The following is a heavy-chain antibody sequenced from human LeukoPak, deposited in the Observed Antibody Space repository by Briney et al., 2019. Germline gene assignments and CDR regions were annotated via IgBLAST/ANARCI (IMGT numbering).Heavy chain of an antibody. CDR1: GFTFSNYA. CDR2: ISGNKNYI. J-gene: IGHJ4*02. V-gene: IGHV3-21*01. Sequence: GGSLRLSCVASGFTFSNYAMSWVRQAPGKGLEWVSSISGNKNYIYYADSVGGRFTISRDNARDSLFLQMDSLRAEDTGVYYCARDPHNPGPIDYWGQGTLVTVSS. CDR3: ARDPHNPGPIDY.